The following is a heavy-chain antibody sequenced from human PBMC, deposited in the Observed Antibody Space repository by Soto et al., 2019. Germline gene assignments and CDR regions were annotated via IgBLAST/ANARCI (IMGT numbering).Heavy chain of an antibody. V-gene: IGHV4-39*01. Sequence: TSETLSLTCTVSGGSFSSSSYYWGWIRQPPGKGLEWIGSIYYSGSTYYNPSLKSRVTISVDTSKSQFSLKLSSVTAADTAVYYCARNNWNVLHPNDAFDIWGQGTMVTVSS. CDR1: GGSFSSSSYY. J-gene: IGHJ3*02. D-gene: IGHD1-20*01. CDR2: IYYSGST. CDR3: ARNNWNVLHPNDAFDI.